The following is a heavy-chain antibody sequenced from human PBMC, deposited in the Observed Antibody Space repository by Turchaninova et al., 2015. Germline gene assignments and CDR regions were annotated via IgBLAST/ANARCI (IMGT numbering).Heavy chain of an antibody. CDR1: GGSISSYY. D-gene: IGHD3-3*01. CDR3: AGGGYYDFWGGSSGMDV. J-gene: IGHJ6*02. CDR2: ICSCWSN. V-gene: IGHV4-59*01. Sequence: QVQLQESGPGLVKPSETLSLTCTVSGGSISSYYWRWIRPTPGKGMEWMGSICSCWSNNYNPTLNSQSTISMNASQNHVSLKLSSVTAADTAVYYWAGGGYYDFWGGSSGMDVWGQGTTVTVSS.